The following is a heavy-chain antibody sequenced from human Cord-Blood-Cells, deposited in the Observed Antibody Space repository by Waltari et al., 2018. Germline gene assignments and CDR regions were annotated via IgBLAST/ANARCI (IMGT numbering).Heavy chain of an antibody. Sequence: QVQLQESGPGLVKPSQTLSLTCTVSGGSISSGDYYWSWIRQPPGKGLEWLGYIYYSGATYTNPSLKSRVTIAVDTSKNQFSLKLSAVTAADTAVYYCARGRIAAAGTSRDDYYYYYGMDVWGQGTTVTVSS. J-gene: IGHJ6*02. CDR3: ARGRIAAAGTSRDDYYYYYGMDV. CDR2: IYYSGAT. D-gene: IGHD6-13*01. CDR1: GGSISSGDYY. V-gene: IGHV4-30-4*08.